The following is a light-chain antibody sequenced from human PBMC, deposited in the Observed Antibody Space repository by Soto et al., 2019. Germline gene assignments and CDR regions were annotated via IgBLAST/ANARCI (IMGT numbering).Light chain of an antibody. J-gene: IGKJ4*01. Sequence: FMLKTSQGPLSLSPWERAKLYLRASQTVRNNYLAWYQQKPGQAPRLLIYDASSRATGIPDRFSGVGSGTDFTLTISRLEPEDFAVYYCQQFSSYPLTFGGGTKVDIK. CDR2: DAS. CDR1: QTVRNNY. CDR3: QQFSSYPLT. V-gene: IGKV3-20*01.